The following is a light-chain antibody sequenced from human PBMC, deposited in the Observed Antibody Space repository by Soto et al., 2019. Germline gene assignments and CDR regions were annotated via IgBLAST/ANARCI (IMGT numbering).Light chain of an antibody. V-gene: IGKV3-11*01. CDR3: QQRSNWPPT. CDR2: DAS. Sequence: EIVLTQSPATLSLSPGERATLSCRASQSVSSYLAWYQQKPGQAPRLLIYDASNRATGIPARFSGSGSGTDFTLPISSLDPEDFAVYYCQQRSNWPPTFGHGTRLEIK. CDR1: QSVSSY. J-gene: IGKJ5*01.